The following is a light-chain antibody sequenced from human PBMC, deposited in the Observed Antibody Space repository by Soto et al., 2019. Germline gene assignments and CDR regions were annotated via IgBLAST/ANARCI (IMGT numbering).Light chain of an antibody. J-gene: IGKJ1*01. V-gene: IGKV3-15*01. CDR2: EAS. Sequence: EKVMTQSPATLSVSPGERATLSCRASQSVSSNLAWYQQKPGQAPRLLIHEASTRATGIPARFSGSGSGTEFTLTIDSLQSEDFAIYYCQQYNDCPRTLRQVTKVDIK. CDR3: QQYNDCPRT. CDR1: QSVSSN.